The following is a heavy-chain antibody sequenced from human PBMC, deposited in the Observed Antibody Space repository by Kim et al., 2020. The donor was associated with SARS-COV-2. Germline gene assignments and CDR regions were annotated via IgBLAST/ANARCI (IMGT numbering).Heavy chain of an antibody. CDR3: TKKFTAYIGSREAY. D-gene: IGHD1-26*01. CDR1: GFRFSAYA. CDR2: ISASGEST. V-gene: IGHV3-23*01. Sequence: GGSLRLSCTVSGFRFSAYAMSWVRQAPGKGLEWVSGISASGESTFYADSVRGRFTISRDNSRSTLYLQMNSLKAEDTAVYYCTKKFTAYIGSREAYWGQGTLLTVSS. J-gene: IGHJ4*02.